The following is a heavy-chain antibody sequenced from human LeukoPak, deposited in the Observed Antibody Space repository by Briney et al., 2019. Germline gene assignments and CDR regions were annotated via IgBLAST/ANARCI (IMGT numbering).Heavy chain of an antibody. D-gene: IGHD3-16*02. CDR3: ARVEGRKELSLFSDAFDI. Sequence: ASVKVSCKASGYTFTGYYMHWVRQAPGQGLEWMGWINPNSGGTNYAQKLQGRVTMTRDTSISTAYMELSRLRSDDTAVYYCARVEGRKELSLFSDAFDIWGQGTMVTVSS. V-gene: IGHV1-2*02. CDR1: GYTFTGYY. J-gene: IGHJ3*02. CDR2: INPNSGGT.